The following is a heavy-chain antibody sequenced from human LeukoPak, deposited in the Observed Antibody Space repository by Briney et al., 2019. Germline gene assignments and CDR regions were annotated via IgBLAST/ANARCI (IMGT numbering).Heavy chain of an antibody. V-gene: IGHV3-33*01. CDR1: GFNFGVYG. J-gene: IGHJ4*02. CDR2: IGHDGKYL. D-gene: IGHD3-10*01. CDR3: ARDFGVERYFDY. Sequence: PGGSLRLSCAASGFNFGVYGMHWVRQAPGKGLEWVGVIGHDGKYLKYADSVRGRFTMSRDNSRNTLDLQMNGLRLEDTALYYCARDFGVERYFDYCGQGTLVTVSS.